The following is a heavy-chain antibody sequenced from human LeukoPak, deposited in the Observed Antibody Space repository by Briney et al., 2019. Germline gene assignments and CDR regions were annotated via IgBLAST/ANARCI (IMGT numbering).Heavy chain of an antibody. CDR1: GGSISSYY. Sequence: PSETLSLTCTVSGGSISSYYWSWIRQPPGKGLEWIGYIYYSGSTNYNPSLKSRVTISVDTSKNQFSLKLSSVTAADTAVYYCASRGQTGYCSGGSCYSEGFDYWGQGTLVTVSS. V-gene: IGHV4-59*12. J-gene: IGHJ4*02. CDR2: IYYSGST. CDR3: ASRGQTGYCSGGSCYSEGFDY. D-gene: IGHD2-15*01.